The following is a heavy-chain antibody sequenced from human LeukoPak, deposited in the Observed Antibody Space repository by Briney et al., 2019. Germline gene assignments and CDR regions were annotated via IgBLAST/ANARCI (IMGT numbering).Heavy chain of an antibody. V-gene: IGHV3-23*01. Sequence: GGSLRLSCPASGFTFSDYGMNWVRQAPGKGLEWVSGISGSGSSTYYEDSVKGRSTISRDNSKNTLYLQMNSLRVEDTAVYYCAKSWNYYDSSGDDALDIWGQGTMVTVSS. CDR3: AKSWNYYDSSGDDALDI. CDR1: GFTFSDYG. CDR2: ISGSGSST. J-gene: IGHJ3*02. D-gene: IGHD3-22*01.